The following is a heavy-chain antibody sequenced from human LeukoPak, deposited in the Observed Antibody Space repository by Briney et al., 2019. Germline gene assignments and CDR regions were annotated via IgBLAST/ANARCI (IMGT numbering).Heavy chain of an antibody. Sequence: PSETLSLTCTVSGDSINSLDLWSWVRQPPGKGLEWIGYIYYSGSTHYNSSLKSRVTISVDTSKNQFSLKLSSVTAADTAVYYCARLDDSSGYYYRSFDYWGQGTLVTVSS. J-gene: IGHJ4*02. CDR2: IYYSGST. D-gene: IGHD3-22*01. CDR3: ARLDDSSGYYYRSFDY. V-gene: IGHV4-30-4*01. CDR1: GDSINSLDL.